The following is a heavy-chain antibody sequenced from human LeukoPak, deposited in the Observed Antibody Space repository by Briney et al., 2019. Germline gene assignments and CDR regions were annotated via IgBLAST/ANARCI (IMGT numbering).Heavy chain of an antibody. CDR2: IYYSGST. D-gene: IGHD2-2*01. CDR1: GGSISSYY. V-gene: IGHV4-59*08. CDR3: ARLQGYCSSTSCPHYYYGMDV. J-gene: IGHJ6*02. Sequence: SETLSLTCTVSGGSISSYYWSWIRQPPGKGLEWIGYIYYSGSTNYNPSLKSRVTISVDTSKNQFSLKLSSVTAADTAVYYCARLQGYCSSTSCPHYYYGMDVWGQGTTVTVSS.